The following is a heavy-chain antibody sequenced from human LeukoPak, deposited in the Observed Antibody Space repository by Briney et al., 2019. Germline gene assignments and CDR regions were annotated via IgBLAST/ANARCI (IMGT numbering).Heavy chain of an antibody. D-gene: IGHD3-22*01. V-gene: IGHV3-23*01. CDR3: AKAGYYDSSGYYSLFDY. Sequence: PSETLSLTCAVYGGSFSGYYWSGIRQPPGKGLEWVSAISGSGGSTYYADSVKGRFTISRDNSKNTLYLQMNSLRAEDTAVYYCAKAGYYDSSGYYSLFDYWGQGTLVTVSS. J-gene: IGHJ4*02. CDR2: ISGSGGST. CDR1: GGSFSGYY.